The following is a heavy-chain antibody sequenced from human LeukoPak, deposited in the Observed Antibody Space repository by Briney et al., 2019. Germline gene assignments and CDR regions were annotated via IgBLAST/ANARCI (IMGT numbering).Heavy chain of an antibody. CDR1: GGSISSGNNY. V-gene: IGHV4-30-4*01. D-gene: IGHD2-21*01. Sequence: PSQTLSLTCSVSGGSISSGNNYWSWIRQSPGKGLEWLGHIYYNGATYYNPSLKTPIAISVDTSKNQFSLNLESVTAADTAVYFCASFPLGYSPYYFDYWGQGILVTVSS. CDR2: IYYNGAT. J-gene: IGHJ4*02. CDR3: ASFPLGYSPYYFDY.